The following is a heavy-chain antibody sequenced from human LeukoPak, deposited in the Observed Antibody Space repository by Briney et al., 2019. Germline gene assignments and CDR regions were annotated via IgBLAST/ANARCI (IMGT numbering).Heavy chain of an antibody. CDR1: GFTFSSYA. V-gene: IGHV3-23*01. CDR2: ISGSGGST. CDR3: AKDRWGIAAAGTVFDP. D-gene: IGHD6-13*01. J-gene: IGHJ5*02. Sequence: GGSLRLSCAASGFTFSSYAMSWVRQAPGKGLEWVSAISGSGGSTYYADSVKGRFTISRDNSKNTLYLQMNSLRAEDTAVYYCAKDRWGIAAAGTVFDPWGQGTLVTVSS.